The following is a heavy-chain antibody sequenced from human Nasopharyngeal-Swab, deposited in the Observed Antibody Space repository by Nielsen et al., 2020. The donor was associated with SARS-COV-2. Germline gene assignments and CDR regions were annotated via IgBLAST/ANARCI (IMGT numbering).Heavy chain of an antibody. CDR2: INAGNGNT. CDR1: GYTFTSYA. D-gene: IGHD5-12*01. Sequence: ASVKVSCKASGYTFTSYAMHWVRQAPGQRLEWMGWINAGNGNTKYSQKFQGRVTITRDTSASTAYMELSSLRSEDTAVYYCARNFRGYSGYEEDGMDVWGQGTTVTVSS. J-gene: IGHJ6*02. V-gene: IGHV1-3*01. CDR3: ARNFRGYSGYEEDGMDV.